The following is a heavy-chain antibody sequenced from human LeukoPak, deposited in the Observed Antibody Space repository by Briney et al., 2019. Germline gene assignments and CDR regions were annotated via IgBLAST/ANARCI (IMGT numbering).Heavy chain of an antibody. D-gene: IGHD1-26*01. CDR3: AKGELTTYYYYYGMDV. J-gene: IGHJ6*02. V-gene: IGHV3-9*01. CDR1: GFTFDDYA. CDR2: ISWNSGSI. Sequence: GRSLRLSCAASGFTFDDYAMHWVRQAPGKGLEWVSGISWNSGSIGYVDSVKGRFTISRDNAKNSLYLQMNSLRAEDTALYYCAKGELTTYYYYYGMDVWGQGTTVTVSS.